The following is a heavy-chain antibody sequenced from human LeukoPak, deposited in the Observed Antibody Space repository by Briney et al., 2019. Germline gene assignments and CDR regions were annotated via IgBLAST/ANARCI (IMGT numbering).Heavy chain of an antibody. D-gene: IGHD3-3*01. CDR3: ARDHTLRFLEYGPFDI. CDR2: IKEDGSEK. CDR1: GFIFSGAW. Sequence: GGSLRLSCAASGFIFSGAWMSWVRQAPGKGLEGVANIKEDGSEKHYVDSVNGRFTISRDNAKNSVYLQMNSLRAEDTAVYYCARDHTLRFLEYGPFDIWGQGTMVTVSS. V-gene: IGHV3-7*01. J-gene: IGHJ3*02.